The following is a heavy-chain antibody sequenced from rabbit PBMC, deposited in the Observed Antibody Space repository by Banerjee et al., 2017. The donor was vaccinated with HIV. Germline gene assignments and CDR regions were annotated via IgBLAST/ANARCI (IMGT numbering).Heavy chain of an antibody. J-gene: IGHJ4*01. V-gene: IGHV1S45*01. CDR2: IYAGSSGST. D-gene: IGHD2-1*01. CDR3: ARNIYGGNSAVGDYNL. CDR1: GFSFSSNYD. Sequence: QEQLEESGGDLVKPEGSLTLTCTASGFSFSSNYDMCWVRQAPGKGLEWIGCIYAGSSGSTYYASWAKGRFTISKTSSTTVTLQMTSLTAADTATYFCARNIYGGNSAVGDYNLWGQGTLVTVS.